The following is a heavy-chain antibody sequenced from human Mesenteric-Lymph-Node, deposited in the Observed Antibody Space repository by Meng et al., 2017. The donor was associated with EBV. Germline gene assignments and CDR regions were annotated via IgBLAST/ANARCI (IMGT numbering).Heavy chain of an antibody. CDR2: INHSGGT. J-gene: IGHJ4*02. CDR1: GDSFSGYF. CDR3: ARGGGVLTPLDY. D-gene: IGHD4-23*01. V-gene: IGHV4-34*01. Sequence: QLQLQESGSGLVKPSETLSLTCAVYGDSFSGYFWSWIRQPLGKGLEWIGEINHSGGTNYNPSLESRVTISVDASKNQFSLKLRSVTAADTAVYYCARGGGVLTPLDYWGQGGLVTVSS.